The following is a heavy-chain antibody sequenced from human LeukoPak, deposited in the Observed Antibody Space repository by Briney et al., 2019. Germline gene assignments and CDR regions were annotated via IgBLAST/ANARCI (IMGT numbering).Heavy chain of an antibody. J-gene: IGHJ4*02. CDR1: GFXFSSYW. CDR3: ARDGETGYSSADFDY. CDR2: ISNSGYTI. V-gene: IGHV3-48*04. D-gene: IGHD6-19*01. Sequence: PGGSLRLSCAASGFXFSSYWIHWVRQAPGKGLEWVSYISNSGYTIYYADSVKGRFTISRDNAKNSLFLQMNSLRAEDTAVYYCARDGETGYSSADFDYWGQGTLVTVSS.